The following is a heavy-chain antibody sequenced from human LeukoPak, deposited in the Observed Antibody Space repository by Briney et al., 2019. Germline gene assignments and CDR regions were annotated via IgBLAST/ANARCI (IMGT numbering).Heavy chain of an antibody. D-gene: IGHD6-6*01. CDR3: ARDLSSSSTAYFQH. V-gene: IGHV3-21*01. CDR1: GFTFSSYS. CDR2: ISSSSYV. J-gene: IGHJ1*01. Sequence: KAGGSLRLSCAASGFTFSSYSMNWVRQAPGKGLEWVSSISSSSYVYYADSVKGRFTISRDNAKNSLYLQMNSLRAEDTAVYYCARDLSSSSTAYFQHWGQGTLVTVSS.